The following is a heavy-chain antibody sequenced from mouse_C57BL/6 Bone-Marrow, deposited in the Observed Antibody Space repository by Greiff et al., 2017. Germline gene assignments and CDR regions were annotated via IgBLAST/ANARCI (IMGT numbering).Heavy chain of an antibody. D-gene: IGHD1-1*01. CDR3: ARSLYYYGSDY. V-gene: IGHV1-55*01. CDR2: IYPGSGST. Sequence: QVQLQQPGAELVKPGASVKMSCKASGYTFTSYWITWVKQRPGQGLEWIGDIYPGSGSTKSNEKFKSKATLTVDTSSSTAYMQLSSLTSEDSAVSDCARSLYYYGSDYWGQGTTLTVSS. CDR1: GYTFTSYW. J-gene: IGHJ2*01.